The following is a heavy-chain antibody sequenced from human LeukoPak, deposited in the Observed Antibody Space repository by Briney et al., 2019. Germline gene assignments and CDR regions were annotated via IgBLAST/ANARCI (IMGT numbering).Heavy chain of an antibody. D-gene: IGHD4-17*01. V-gene: IGHV3-23*01. CDR1: GFTFSSYA. CDR3: AKDPGTVTMPEDAFDI. J-gene: IGHJ3*02. Sequence: GGSLRLSCAASGFTFSSYAMSWVRQAPGKGLEWVSAISGSGGSTYYADSVKGRFTISRDNSKNTLYLQMNSLRAEDTAVYYCAKDPGTVTMPEDAFDIWGQGTMVTVSS. CDR2: ISGSGGST.